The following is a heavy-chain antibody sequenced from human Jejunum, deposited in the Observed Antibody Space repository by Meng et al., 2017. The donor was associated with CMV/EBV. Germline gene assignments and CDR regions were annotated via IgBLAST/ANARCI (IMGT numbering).Heavy chain of an antibody. V-gene: IGHV3-74*01. J-gene: IGHJ4*02. Sequence: LKISCAASGFTFSSYGMTWVRRAPGKGLEWVSRINSDGSSIGYADSVKGRFTISRDDAKNTLFLQMNSLRAEDTAVYYCATVFDYWGQGTLVTVSS. CDR3: ATVFDY. CDR1: GFTFSSYG. CDR2: INSDGSSI. D-gene: IGHD4-17*01.